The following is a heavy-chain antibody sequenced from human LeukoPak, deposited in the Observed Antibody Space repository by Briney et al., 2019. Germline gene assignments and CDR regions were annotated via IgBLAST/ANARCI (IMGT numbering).Heavy chain of an antibody. CDR3: ARSYYYDSSGYMSFTFYYYYYMGV. V-gene: IGHV3-21*01. J-gene: IGHJ6*03. CDR2: ISSSSSYI. Sequence: GGSLRLSCAASGFTFSSYSMNWVRQAPGKGLEWVSSISSSSSYIYYADSVKGRFTISRDNAKNSLYLQMNSLRAEDTAVYYCARSYYYDSSGYMSFTFYYYYYMGVWGKGTTVTVSS. D-gene: IGHD3-22*01. CDR1: GFTFSSYS.